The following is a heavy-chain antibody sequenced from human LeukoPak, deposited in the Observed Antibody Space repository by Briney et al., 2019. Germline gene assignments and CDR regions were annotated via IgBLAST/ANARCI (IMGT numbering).Heavy chain of an antibody. CDR2: IIPIFGTA. V-gene: IGHV1-69*13. CDR1: GGTFSSYA. D-gene: IGHD2-8*01. Sequence: SVKVSCKASGGTFSSYAISWVRQAPGQGLEWMGGIIPIFGTANYAQKFQGRVTITADESTSTAYMELSSLRSEDTAVYYCARVGILYLPGFEPWGQGTLVTVSS. CDR3: ARVGILYLPGFEP. J-gene: IGHJ5*02.